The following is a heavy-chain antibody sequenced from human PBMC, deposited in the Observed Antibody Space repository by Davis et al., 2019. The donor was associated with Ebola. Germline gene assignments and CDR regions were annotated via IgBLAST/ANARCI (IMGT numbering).Heavy chain of an antibody. CDR1: GGSISSYY. J-gene: IGHJ5*02. Sequence: MPSETLSLTCTVSGGSISSYYWSWIRQPPGKGLEWIGEINHSGGTNYNPSLKSRVTISVDTSKNQFSLKLSSVTAADTAVYYCARAATVGAWFDPWGQGTLVTVSS. CDR2: INHSGGT. V-gene: IGHV4-34*01. D-gene: IGHD4-11*01. CDR3: ARAATVGAWFDP.